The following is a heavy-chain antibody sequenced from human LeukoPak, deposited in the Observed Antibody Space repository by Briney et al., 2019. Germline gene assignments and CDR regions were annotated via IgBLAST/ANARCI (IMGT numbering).Heavy chain of an antibody. CDR1: GVSFSSFY. J-gene: IGHJ4*02. CDR2: IYYSGST. CDR3: ARSEETFSYGSGNYYSFDS. V-gene: IGHV4-59*06. D-gene: IGHD3-10*01. Sequence: SETLSLTCTVSGVSFSSFYWSWIRQHPGKGLEWIGYIYYSGSTYYNPSLKSRVTISVDTSRNQFYLKLSSVTAADTALYYCARSEETFSYGSGNYYSFDSWGQGTLVTVSS.